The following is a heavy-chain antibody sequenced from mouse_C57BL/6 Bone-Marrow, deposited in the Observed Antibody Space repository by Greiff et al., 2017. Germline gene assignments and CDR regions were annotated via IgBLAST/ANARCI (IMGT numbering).Heavy chain of an antibody. D-gene: IGHD1-1*01. CDR2: IWWDDDK. V-gene: IGHV8-8*01. CDR3: ARIVHEIIYYYGSSYEAWFAY. J-gene: IGHJ3*01. Sequence: QVTLKVSGPGILQPSQTLSLTCSFSGFSLSTFGMGVGWIRQPSGKGLEWLAHIWWDDDKYYNPALKSRLTISKDTSKNQVFLKIANVDTADTATYYCARIVHEIIYYYGSSYEAWFAYWGQGTLVTVSA. CDR1: GFSLSTFGMG.